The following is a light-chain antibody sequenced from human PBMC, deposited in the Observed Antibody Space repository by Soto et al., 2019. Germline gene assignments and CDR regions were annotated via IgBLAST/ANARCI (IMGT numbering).Light chain of an antibody. CDR3: QQYGSSGT. J-gene: IGKJ1*01. CDR1: QSVSSN. Sequence: EIVMTQSPATLSVSPGERATFSCRASQSVSSNLAWYQQKPGQAPRLLIYGASNRATGIPDGFSGSGSGTDFTLTISRLEPEDFAVYDCQQYGSSGTFGQGTKVDIK. V-gene: IGKV3-20*01. CDR2: GAS.